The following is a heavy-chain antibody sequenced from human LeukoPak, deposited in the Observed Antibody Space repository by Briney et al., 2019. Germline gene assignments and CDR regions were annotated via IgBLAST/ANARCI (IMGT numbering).Heavy chain of an antibody. V-gene: IGHV4-59*01. Sequence: SETLSLTCTVSGGSISSYYWSWIRQPPGKGLEWIGYIFYSGSTNYNPSLKSRVTISVDTSKNQFSLKLSSVTAADTAVYYCARDPQYSSSGHMDVWGKGTTVTVSS. CDR2: IFYSGST. D-gene: IGHD6-6*01. CDR3: ARDPQYSSSGHMDV. CDR1: GGSISSYY. J-gene: IGHJ6*03.